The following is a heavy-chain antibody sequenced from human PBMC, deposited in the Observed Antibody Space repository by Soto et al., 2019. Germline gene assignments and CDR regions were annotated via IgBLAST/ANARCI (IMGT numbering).Heavy chain of an antibody. CDR3: ARAKQIGQYYFDS. Sequence: QVQLVQSGAEVKKPGASVKISCKASGYTFTSNHMHWVRQAPGQGLEWMGIMNPSEGSTIFSQRFQGRITMTRDTSTSTVFMELSSLTSEDTAVYYCARAKQIGQYYFDSWGQGTLVTVSS. CDR2: MNPSEGST. CDR1: GYTFTSNH. V-gene: IGHV1-46*01. J-gene: IGHJ4*02.